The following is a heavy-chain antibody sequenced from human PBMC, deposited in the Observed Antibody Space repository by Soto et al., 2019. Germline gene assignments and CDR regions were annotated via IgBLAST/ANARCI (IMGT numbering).Heavy chain of an antibody. CDR3: AREGSYCSSTSCYFYYMDV. CDR1: GYTFTSYG. J-gene: IGHJ6*03. CDR2: ISAYNGNT. D-gene: IGHD2-2*01. V-gene: IGHV1-18*01. Sequence: ASVKVSCKASGYTFTSYGISWVRQAPGQGLEWMGWISAYNGNTNYAQKLQGRVTMTTDTSTSTAYMELRSLRSDDTAVYYCAREGSYCSSTSCYFYYMDVWGKGTTVTVSS.